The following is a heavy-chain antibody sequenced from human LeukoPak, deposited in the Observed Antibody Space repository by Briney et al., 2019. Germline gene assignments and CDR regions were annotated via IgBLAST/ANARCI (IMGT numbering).Heavy chain of an antibody. D-gene: IGHD3-3*02. CDR3: ARVTLAYYYYIDV. J-gene: IGHJ6*03. V-gene: IGHV4-39*07. Sequence: SETLSLTCAVSNGSISSRSYYWGWIRQSPGKGLEWIGSMYYSGSTYYKRSLKSRVTISGDTSKNQFSLKLSSVTAADTAVYYCARVTLAYYYYIDVWGKGTTVTVSS. CDR1: NGSISSRSYY. CDR2: MYYSGST.